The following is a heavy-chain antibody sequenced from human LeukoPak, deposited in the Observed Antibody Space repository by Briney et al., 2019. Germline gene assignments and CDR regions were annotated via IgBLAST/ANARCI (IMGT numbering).Heavy chain of an antibody. CDR1: GFTFSSYA. D-gene: IGHD3-3*01. CDR2: ISYGGSNK. J-gene: IGHJ4*02. V-gene: IGHV3-30*04. CDR3: ARPYDFPY. Sequence: GGSLRLSCAASGFTFSSYAMHWVRQAPGKGLEWVAVISYGGSNKYYADSVKGRFTISRDNSKNTLYLQMNSLRAEDTAVYYCARPYDFPYWGQGTLVTVSS.